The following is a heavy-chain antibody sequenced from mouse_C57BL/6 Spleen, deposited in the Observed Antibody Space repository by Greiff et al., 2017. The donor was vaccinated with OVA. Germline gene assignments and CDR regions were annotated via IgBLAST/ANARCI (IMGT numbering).Heavy chain of an antibody. CDR1: GYTFTSYW. CDR2: IYPGSGST. Sequence: QVQLQQPGAELEKPGASVKMSCKASGYTFTSYWITWVKQRPGQGLEWIGDIYPGSGSTNYNEKFKSKATLTVDTSSSTAYMQLSSLTSEDSAVYYCAATVVAPYYYAMDYWGQGTSVTVSS. D-gene: IGHD1-1*01. CDR3: AATVVAPYYYAMDY. V-gene: IGHV1-55*01. J-gene: IGHJ4*01.